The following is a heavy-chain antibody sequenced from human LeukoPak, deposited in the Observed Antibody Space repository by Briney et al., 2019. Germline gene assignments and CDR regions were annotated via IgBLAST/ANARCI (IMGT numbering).Heavy chain of an antibody. CDR3: ARDDSRNYYYYYMDV. J-gene: IGHJ6*03. CDR1: GGSISSYY. CDR2: IYTSGST. D-gene: IGHD3-22*01. Sequence: SETLSLTCAVSGGSISSYYWSWIRPPAREGLGWVGRIYTSGSTNYNPSLKSRVTMSVDTSKNQFSLKLSSVTAADTAVYYCARDDSRNYYYYYMDVWGKGTTVTVSS. V-gene: IGHV4-4*07.